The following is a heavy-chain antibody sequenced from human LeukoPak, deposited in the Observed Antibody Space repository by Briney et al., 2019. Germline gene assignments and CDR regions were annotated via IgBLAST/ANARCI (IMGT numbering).Heavy chain of an antibody. V-gene: IGHV3-7*01. J-gene: IGHJ4*02. CDR3: ARDLNWETY. Sequence: PGESLRLSCAASGFTFTTYWMSWVRQAPGKGLEWVANINQDGTEKFYVDSVKGRFTISRDNAKNSLYLQMNSLRAEDTAVYYCARDLNWETYWGQGTLVSVSS. D-gene: IGHD7-27*01. CDR2: INQDGTEK. CDR1: GFTFTTYW.